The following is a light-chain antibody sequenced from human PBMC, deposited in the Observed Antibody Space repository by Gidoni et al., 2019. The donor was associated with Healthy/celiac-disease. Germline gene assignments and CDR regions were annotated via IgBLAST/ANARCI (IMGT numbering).Light chain of an antibody. Sequence: DIQMTQSPSSLSASVGDRVTITCPASQDISNYLTWYHQKPGKAPKRLIYDESNLETGVPSRISGSGAGTDFTFTISSLQPEDIATDYCRQYDNLSYTFGQGTKLEIK. V-gene: IGKV1-33*01. CDR2: DES. CDR1: QDISNY. J-gene: IGKJ2*01. CDR3: RQYDNLSYT.